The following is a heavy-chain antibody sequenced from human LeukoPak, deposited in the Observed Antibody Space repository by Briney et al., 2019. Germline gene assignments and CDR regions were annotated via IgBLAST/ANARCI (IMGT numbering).Heavy chain of an antibody. CDR2: ISYDGSNK. CDR1: GFTFSSYG. J-gene: IGHJ4*02. D-gene: IGHD5-12*01. CDR3: SNSGYDKGGFDY. Sequence: GRSLRLSCAASGFTFSSYGMHWVRQAPGKGLEWVAVISYDGSNKYYADSVKGRFTISRDNSKNTLYLQMNSLRAEDTAVYYCSNSGYDKGGFDYWGQGTLVTVSS. V-gene: IGHV3-30*18.